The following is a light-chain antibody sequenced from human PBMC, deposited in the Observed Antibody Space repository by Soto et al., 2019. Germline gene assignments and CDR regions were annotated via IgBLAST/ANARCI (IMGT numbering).Light chain of an antibody. V-gene: IGLV2-14*03. CDR1: SSDVGLYDY. CDR2: DVN. Sequence: QSVLTQPASVSGSPGQSITISCTGTSSDVGLYDYVSWYQQHPGKAPKLMIYDVNDRPSGVSNRFSGSKSGNTAPLTISGLQAEDEADYYCNSYTSTTTVIFGEGTKLTVL. J-gene: IGLJ2*01. CDR3: NSYTSTTTVI.